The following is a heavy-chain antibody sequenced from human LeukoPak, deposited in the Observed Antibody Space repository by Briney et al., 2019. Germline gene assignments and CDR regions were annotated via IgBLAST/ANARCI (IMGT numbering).Heavy chain of an antibody. D-gene: IGHD1-1*01. Sequence: GASVKVSCKASGYTFTSYTISWVRQAPGQGLEWMGWISAYNGNTKYAQKFQGRVTMTTDTSTSTAYMELRSLRSDDTAVYYCARRRDSTSNWFDPWGQGTLVTVSS. CDR2: ISAYNGNT. CDR1: GYTFTSYT. J-gene: IGHJ5*02. CDR3: ARRRDSTSNWFDP. V-gene: IGHV1-18*01.